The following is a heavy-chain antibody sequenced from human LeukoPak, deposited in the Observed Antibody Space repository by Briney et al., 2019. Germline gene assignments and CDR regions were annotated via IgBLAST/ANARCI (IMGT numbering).Heavy chain of an antibody. Sequence: GASVKVSCKASGYTFTSYGISWVRQAPGQGLEWMGWISAYYGNTHYAQKLQGRVTMTTDTSTSAVYMEPRSLRSDDTAVYYCARGSPPRRNYDSRGYYSYYFDYWGQGTLVTVSS. CDR2: ISAYYGNT. J-gene: IGHJ4*02. CDR1: GYTFTSYG. V-gene: IGHV1-18*01. D-gene: IGHD3-22*01. CDR3: ARGSPPRRNYDSRGYYSYYFDY.